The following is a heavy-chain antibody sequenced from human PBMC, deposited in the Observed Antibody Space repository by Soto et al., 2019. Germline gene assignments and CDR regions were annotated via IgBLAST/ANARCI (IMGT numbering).Heavy chain of an antibody. J-gene: IGHJ5*02. CDR2: INHSGST. CDR1: GGSFSGYY. D-gene: IGHD3-10*01. CDR3: ARELKMVRGVIIRKLLNWFDP. Sequence: QVQLQQWGAGLLKPSETLSLTCAVYGGSFSGYYWSWIRQPPGKGLEWIGEINHSGSTNYNPSLKSRVTISVDTSKNQFSLKLSSVTAADTAVYYCARELKMVRGVIIRKLLNWFDPWGQGTLVTVSS. V-gene: IGHV4-34*01.